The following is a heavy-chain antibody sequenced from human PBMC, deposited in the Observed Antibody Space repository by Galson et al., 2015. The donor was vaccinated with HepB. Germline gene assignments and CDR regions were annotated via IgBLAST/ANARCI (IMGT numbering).Heavy chain of an antibody. CDR3: VKDWRGSTCDATCMGN. V-gene: IGHV3-23*01. D-gene: IGHD2-15*01. CDR1: GFTFITYT. Sequence: SLRLSCAASGFTFITYTMTWVRQAPGKGLEWVSSISGGGDTTYYADSVEGRFTISRDNSKNMVYLQLNSLRVEDTAIYYCVKDWRGSTCDATCMGNWGQGTLVTVSS. J-gene: IGHJ4*02. CDR2: ISGGGDTT.